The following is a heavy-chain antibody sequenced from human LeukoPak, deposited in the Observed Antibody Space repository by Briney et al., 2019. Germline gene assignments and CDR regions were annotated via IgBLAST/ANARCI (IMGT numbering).Heavy chain of an antibody. CDR1: GYTFTSYY. CDR3: ARVYPQYSSSWYSPIDY. V-gene: IGHV1-46*01. CDR2: INPSGGST. Sequence: ASVKVSCKASGYTFTSYYMHWVRQAPGQGLEWMGIINPSGGSTSYAQKFQGRVTMTRDTSTSTVYMELSSLRSEDTAVYYCARVYPQYSSSWYSPIDYWGQGTLVTVSS. D-gene: IGHD6-13*01. J-gene: IGHJ4*02.